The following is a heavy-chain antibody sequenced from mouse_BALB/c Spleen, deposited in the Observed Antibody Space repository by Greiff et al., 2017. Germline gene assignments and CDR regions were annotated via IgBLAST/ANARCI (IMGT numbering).Heavy chain of an antibody. Sequence: EVMLVESGGDLVKPGGSLKLSCAASGFPFSSYGMSWVRQTPDKRLEWVATISSGGSYTYYPDSVKGRFTISRDNAKNTLYLQMSSLKSEDTAMYYCARHGGYDGYYFFDYWGQGTTLTVSS. D-gene: IGHD2-3*01. CDR2: ISSGGSYT. J-gene: IGHJ2*01. CDR1: GFPFSSYG. CDR3: ARHGGYDGYYFFDY. V-gene: IGHV5-6*02.